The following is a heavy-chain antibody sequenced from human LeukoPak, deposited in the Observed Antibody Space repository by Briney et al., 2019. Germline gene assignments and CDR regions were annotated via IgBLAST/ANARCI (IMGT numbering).Heavy chain of an antibody. CDR3: ASHYYDSSGYYRDY. D-gene: IGHD3-22*01. CDR2: IIPIFGTA. Sequence: GASVKVSCKASGGTFSSYAISWVRQAPGQGLEWMGRIIPIFGTANYAQKFQGRVTITADESTSTAYMELSSLRSEDTAVYYCASHYYDSSGYYRDYWGQGTLVTVSS. CDR1: GGTFSSYA. V-gene: IGHV1-69*13. J-gene: IGHJ4*02.